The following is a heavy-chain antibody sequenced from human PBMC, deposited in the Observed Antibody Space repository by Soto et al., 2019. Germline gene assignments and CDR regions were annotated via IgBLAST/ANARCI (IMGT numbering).Heavy chain of an antibody. D-gene: IGHD1-26*01. CDR2: IYYSGST. CDR1: GGSISSSSYY. J-gene: IGHJ6*02. CDR3: ASSGSHDYYYGMDV. Sequence: ASETLSLTCTVSGGSISSSSYYWGWIRQPPGKGLEWIGSIYYSGSTYYNPSLKSRVTISVDTSKNQFSLKLSSVTAADTAVYYCASSGSHDYYYGMDVWGQGTTVTVSS. V-gene: IGHV4-39*01.